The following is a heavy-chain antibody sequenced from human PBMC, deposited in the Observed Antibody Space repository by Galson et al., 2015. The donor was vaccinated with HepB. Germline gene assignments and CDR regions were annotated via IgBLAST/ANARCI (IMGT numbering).Heavy chain of an antibody. Sequence: RLSCAASGYTFNNFCMNWVRQAPGRGLEWISFISSGSSYINYADSVKGRFTVSRDNAKRSVYLQMNNLRAEDTAVYYCVRVKSGTFYAFDIWGQGTFVTVSS. D-gene: IGHD1-26*01. V-gene: IGHV3-11*06. CDR3: VRVKSGTFYAFDI. J-gene: IGHJ3*02. CDR2: ISSGSSYI. CDR1: GYTFNNFC.